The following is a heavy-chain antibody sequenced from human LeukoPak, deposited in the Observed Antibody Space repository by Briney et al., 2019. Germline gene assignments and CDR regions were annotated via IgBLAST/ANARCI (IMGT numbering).Heavy chain of an antibody. CDR2: IFSNDEK. V-gene: IGHV2-26*01. CDR3: ARIRGYGPYFDY. D-gene: IGHD5-12*01. CDR1: GFSLSNARMG. Sequence: SGPVLVKPTETLTLTCTVSGFSLSNARMGVSWIRQPPGKALEWLAHIFSNDEKSYSTSLKSRLTISKDTSKSQGVLTTTNMDPVDTATYYCARIRGYGPYFDYWGQGTLVTVSS. J-gene: IGHJ4*02.